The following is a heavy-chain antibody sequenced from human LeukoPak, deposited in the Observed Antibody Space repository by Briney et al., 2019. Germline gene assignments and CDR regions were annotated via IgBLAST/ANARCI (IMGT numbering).Heavy chain of an antibody. Sequence: KASGPTLVKPTQTLTLTCTCSGFSLSPSGVGVGWIRQPPGKALEWLALIYRNDDKRYTPSLKNRLTITKDTSKTQLVLTMTNMDPVDTATYFCARRKVGGNSVEFDYWGQGIMVTVSS. CDR1: GFSLSPSGVG. V-gene: IGHV2-5*01. CDR3: ARRKVGGNSVEFDY. D-gene: IGHD4-23*01. CDR2: IYRNDDK. J-gene: IGHJ4*02.